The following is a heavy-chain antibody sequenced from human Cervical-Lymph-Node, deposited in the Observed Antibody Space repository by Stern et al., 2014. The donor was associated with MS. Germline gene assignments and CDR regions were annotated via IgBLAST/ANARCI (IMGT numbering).Heavy chain of an antibody. Sequence: QVQLVESGPGLVKPSETLSLTCTVSGGSISSYYWSWIRQPPGKGLEWIGYIYYSGSTNYNPSLKSRVTISVDTSKNQFSLKLSSVTAADTAVYYCARGGAVAGAVDYWGQGTLVTVSS. CDR1: GGSISSYY. J-gene: IGHJ4*02. D-gene: IGHD6-19*01. CDR2: IYYSGST. CDR3: ARGGAVAGAVDY. V-gene: IGHV4-59*01.